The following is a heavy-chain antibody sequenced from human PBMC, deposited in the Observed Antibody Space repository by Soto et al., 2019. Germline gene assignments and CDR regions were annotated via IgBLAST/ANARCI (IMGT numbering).Heavy chain of an antibody. D-gene: IGHD2-2*01. J-gene: IGHJ5*02. Sequence: QVQLVQSGAEVKKPGSSVKVSCKASGGTFSSYAISWVRQAPGQGLEWMGGIIPIFGTANYAQKFQGRVTITADESTSTAYMELSSLRSEDTAVYYCASERYCSSTSCYVVAHSINWFDPWGQGTLVTVSS. CDR3: ASERYCSSTSCYVVAHSINWFDP. CDR1: GGTFSSYA. V-gene: IGHV1-69*01. CDR2: IIPIFGTA.